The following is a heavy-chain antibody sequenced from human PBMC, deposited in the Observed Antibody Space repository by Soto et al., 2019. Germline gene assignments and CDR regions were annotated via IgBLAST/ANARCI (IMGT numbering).Heavy chain of an antibody. CDR1: GFTFSSYS. D-gene: IGHD3-10*01. J-gene: IGHJ5*02. V-gene: IGHV3-21*01. CDR2: ISSSSSYI. Sequence: GGSLRLSCAASGFTFSSYSMNWVRQAPGKGLEWVSSISSSSSYIYYADSVKGRFTISRDNAKNSLYLQMNSLRAEDTAVYYCARTIGVLLWFGESYQFNWFDPWGQGTLVTVSS. CDR3: ARTIGVLLWFGESYQFNWFDP.